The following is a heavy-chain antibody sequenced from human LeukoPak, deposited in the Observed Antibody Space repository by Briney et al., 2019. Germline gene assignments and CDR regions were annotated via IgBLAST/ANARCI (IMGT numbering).Heavy chain of an antibody. J-gene: IGHJ4*02. Sequence: SETLSLTCTVSDGSISSSTYYWGWIRRPPGKGLEWIGSIYYSGSTYYNPSLKSRVTVSVDTSNNQFSLKLSSVTAADTAVYYCVRGSTLRHYQYWGQGTLVAVSS. CDR2: IYYSGST. V-gene: IGHV4-39*01. CDR3: VRGSTLRHYQY. D-gene: IGHD3-16*01. CDR1: DGSISSSTYY.